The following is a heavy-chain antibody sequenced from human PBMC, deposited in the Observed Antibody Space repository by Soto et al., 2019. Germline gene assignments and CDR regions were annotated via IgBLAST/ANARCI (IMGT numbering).Heavy chain of an antibody. CDR2: INHSGST. V-gene: IGHV4-34*01. D-gene: IGHD2-8*02. CDR1: GGSFSGYY. CDR3: ARDKITGLFDY. Sequence: QVQLQQWGAGLLKPSETLSLTCAVYGGSFSGYYWTWIRQPPGTGLEWIGEINHSGSTNYNPSLKSRVTISVDTAKNQFYLKLTSVTAADPAVYYWARDKITGLFDYWGQGTLVTVSS. J-gene: IGHJ4*02.